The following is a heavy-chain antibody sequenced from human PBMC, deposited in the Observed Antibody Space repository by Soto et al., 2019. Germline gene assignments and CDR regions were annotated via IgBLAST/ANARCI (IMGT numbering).Heavy chain of an antibody. CDR2: ISWNSGSI. CDR3: AKGYDFWSGTIDY. J-gene: IGHJ4*02. D-gene: IGHD3-3*01. V-gene: IGHV3-9*01. Sequence: EVQLVESGGGLVQPGRSLRLSCAASGFTFDDYAMHWVRQAPGKGLEWVSGISWNSGSIGYADSVKGRFTISRDNAKHSLYLQMNSLRAEDTALYYCAKGYDFWSGTIDYWGQGTLVTVSS. CDR1: GFTFDDYA.